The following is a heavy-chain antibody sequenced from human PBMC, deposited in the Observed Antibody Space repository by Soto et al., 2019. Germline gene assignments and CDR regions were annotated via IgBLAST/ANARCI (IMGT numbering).Heavy chain of an antibody. CDR2: LSFDGSTE. CDR1: GFPFTNYG. CDR3: AILRHDSSGYFPNDAFDM. J-gene: IGHJ3*02. V-gene: IGHV3-30*03. D-gene: IGHD3-22*01. Sequence: QVHLVESGGGVVQPGRSLRLSCAGFGFPFTNYGMYWVRQAPGKGLEWVAVLSFDGSTENYADSVKGRFTISRDISKNTLYLKMNGLRAEDSGVYYCAILRHDSSGYFPNDAFDMWGQGTMVTVSS.